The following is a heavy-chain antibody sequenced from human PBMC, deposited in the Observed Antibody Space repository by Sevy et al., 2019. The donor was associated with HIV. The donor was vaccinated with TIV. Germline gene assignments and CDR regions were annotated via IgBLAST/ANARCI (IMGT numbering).Heavy chain of an antibody. CDR1: GFSFSNYW. CDR3: AKGNSGSFDY. J-gene: IGHJ4*02. D-gene: IGHD3-10*01. CDR2: IKQDESER. V-gene: IGHV3-7*01. Sequence: GGSLRLSCAASGFSFSNYWMHWVRQAPGKGLEWVVNIKQDESERYYVASVKGRFTISRDNAKNSVYLEMNSLRPDDTAIYYCAKGNSGSFDYWGQGTLVTVSS.